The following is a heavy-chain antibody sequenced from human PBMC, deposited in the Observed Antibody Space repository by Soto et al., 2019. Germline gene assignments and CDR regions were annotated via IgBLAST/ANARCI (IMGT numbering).Heavy chain of an antibody. CDR1: GFTFSNYG. D-gene: IGHD3-22*01. CDR2: ISFDGNNK. V-gene: IGHV3-30*18. Sequence: GGSLRLSCAASGFTFSNYGMHWVRQAPGKGLEWVAIISFDGNNKYYSDSVKGRFTISRDNSKNMVFLQMNRLRPEDTAVYYCVKPKEHFYDSSPGETWGQGTPVTVSS. CDR3: VKPKEHFYDSSPGET. J-gene: IGHJ5*02.